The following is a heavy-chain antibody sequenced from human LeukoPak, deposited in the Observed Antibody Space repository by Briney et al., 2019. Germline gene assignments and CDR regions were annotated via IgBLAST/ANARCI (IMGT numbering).Heavy chain of an antibody. D-gene: IGHD3-16*01. CDR1: GFILSDYW. J-gene: IGHJ4*01. CDR2: ITSDGSTT. V-gene: IGHV3-74*01. CDR3: AGDYIWGRLF. Sequence: GSLRLSCVGSGFILSDYWMHWVRQTPGKGLMRVSRITSDGSTTWYADSVKGRFTVSRDNAKNTLFLEMNSLRDEDTAVYYCAGDYIWGRLFWGQGTLVTVSS.